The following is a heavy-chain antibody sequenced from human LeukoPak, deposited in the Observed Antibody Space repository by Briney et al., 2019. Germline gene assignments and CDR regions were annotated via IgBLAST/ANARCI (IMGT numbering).Heavy chain of an antibody. CDR3: ASTLPGGGTGYYYYMDV. D-gene: IGHD6-25*01. CDR1: GFTLSSYA. CDR2: IYSGGST. Sequence: PGGSLRLSCAASGFTLSSYAMSWVRQAPGEGLEWVSVIYSGGSTYYADSVKGRFTISRDNSKNTLYLQMNSLRAEDTAVYYCASTLPGGGTGYYYYMDVWGKGTTVTISS. J-gene: IGHJ6*03. V-gene: IGHV3-53*01.